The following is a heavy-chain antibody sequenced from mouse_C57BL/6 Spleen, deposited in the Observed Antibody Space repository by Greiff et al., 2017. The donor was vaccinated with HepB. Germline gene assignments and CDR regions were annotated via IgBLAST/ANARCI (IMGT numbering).Heavy chain of an antibody. D-gene: IGHD2-10*01. CDR3: ARAYSPFDV. J-gene: IGHJ1*03. CDR1: GFTFSDYG. Sequence: EVKVIESGGGLVKPGGSLKLSCAASGFTFSDYGMHWVRQAPEKGLEWVAYISSGSSTIYYADTVKGRFTISRDNAKNTLFLQMTSLRSEDTAMYYCARAYSPFDVWGTGTTVTVSS. V-gene: IGHV5-17*01. CDR2: ISSGSSTI.